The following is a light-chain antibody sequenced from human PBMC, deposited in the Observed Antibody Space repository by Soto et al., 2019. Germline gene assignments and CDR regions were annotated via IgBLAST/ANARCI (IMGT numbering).Light chain of an antibody. CDR1: ESVGRY. V-gene: IGKV3-11*01. J-gene: IGKJ3*01. CDR3: QQRSNWPLT. CDR2: DAS. Sequence: EIVLTQSPATLSLSPGERATLSCRASESVGRYLAWYQQKPGQAPRLLIYDASNRATGIPARFSGSGSGTDFTLTISSLEPEDSAVYYCQQRSNWPLTFGPGTKVDIK.